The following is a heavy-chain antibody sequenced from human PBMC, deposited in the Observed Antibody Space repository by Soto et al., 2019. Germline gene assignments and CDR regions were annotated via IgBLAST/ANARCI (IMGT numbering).Heavy chain of an antibody. CDR3: ARLVAAAGNYYYYYGMDV. D-gene: IGHD6-13*01. CDR1: GYSFISYW. CDR2: FYPGDSTS. J-gene: IGHJ6*02. V-gene: IGHV5-51*01. Sequence: GESLKISCKTSGYSFISYWVAWVRQKPGKGLEWMGTFYPGDSTSTYSPSFQGQVTISADKSISTAYLQWSGLKASDTAMYYCARLVAAAGNYYYYYGMDVWGQGTTVTVSS.